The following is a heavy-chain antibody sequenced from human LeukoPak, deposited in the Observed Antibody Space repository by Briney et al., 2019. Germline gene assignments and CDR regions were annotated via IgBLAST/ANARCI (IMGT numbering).Heavy chain of an antibody. J-gene: IGHJ4*02. CDR1: GFTFSSYS. CDR3: ARGWAAAAKSFDY. V-gene: IGHV3-21*01. D-gene: IGHD6-13*01. Sequence: GGSLRLSCAASGFTFSSYSMNWVRQAPGKGLEWVSSISSSSSYIYYADSVKGRFTISRDNAKNSLYLQMNSLRAEDTAVYYCARGWAAAAKSFDYWGQGTLVTVSS. CDR2: ISSSSSYI.